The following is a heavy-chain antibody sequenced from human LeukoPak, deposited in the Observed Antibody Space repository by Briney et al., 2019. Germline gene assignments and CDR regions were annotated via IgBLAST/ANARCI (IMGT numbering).Heavy chain of an antibody. CDR1: GGSLSGFY. J-gene: IGHJ5*02. D-gene: IGHD3-16*01. V-gene: IGHV4-34*01. CDR3: ARDHGGWFDP. CDR2: INQSGST. Sequence: SETLSLTCAVYGGSLSGFYWSWIRQSPGKGLEWIGEINQSGSTYYNPSLKSRVTISVDTSKNQLSLKLSSVTAADTAVYYCARDHGGWFDPWGQGTLVTVSS.